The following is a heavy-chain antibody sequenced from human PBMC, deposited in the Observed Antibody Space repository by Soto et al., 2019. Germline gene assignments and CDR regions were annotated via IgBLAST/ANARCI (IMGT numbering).Heavy chain of an antibody. V-gene: IGHV1-3*01. CDR3: ARDWTHYDSSGPGDY. J-gene: IGHJ4*02. CDR2: INAGNSDT. D-gene: IGHD3-22*01. Sequence: ASVKVSCKASGYTFTNYPMHWVRQAPAQRLEWMGWINAGNSDTKYSQKFQDRVTITRDTSASTAYMELSSLRSEDTAVYYCARDWTHYDSSGPGDYWGQGTLVTVSS. CDR1: GYTFTNYP.